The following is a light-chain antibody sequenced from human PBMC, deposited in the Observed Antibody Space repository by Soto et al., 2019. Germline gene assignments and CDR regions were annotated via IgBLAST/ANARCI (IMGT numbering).Light chain of an antibody. J-gene: IGKJ1*01. CDR3: QQYMSYS. Sequence: DIHMTQSPSSLAASVGDRVTITCRASQSISSYLNWYQQKPGKAPKLLIYAASSLQSGVPSRFSGSGSGTEFTLTISSLQPDDFATYYCQQYMSYSFGQGTKWIS. CDR2: AAS. V-gene: IGKV1-39*01. CDR1: QSISSY.